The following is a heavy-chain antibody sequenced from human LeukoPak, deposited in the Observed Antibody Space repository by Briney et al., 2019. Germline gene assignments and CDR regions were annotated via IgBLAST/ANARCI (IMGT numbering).Heavy chain of an antibody. CDR2: IYHSGST. CDR1: GGFISSGGYY. J-gene: IGHJ4*02. Sequence: SETLSLTCAVSGGFISSGGYYWGWFRQPPGKGLEWIASIYHSGSTFYNPSLKSRVTISVDTSKSQFSLRLSSVTAADTAVFYCARRQINGPIDYWGQGTLVTVSS. V-gene: IGHV4-39*01. D-gene: IGHD2-8*01. CDR3: ARRQINGPIDY.